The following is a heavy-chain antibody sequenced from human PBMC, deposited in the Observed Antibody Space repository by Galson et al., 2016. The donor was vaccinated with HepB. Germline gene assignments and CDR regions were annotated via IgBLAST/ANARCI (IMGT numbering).Heavy chain of an antibody. CDR1: GYSFTNNG. D-gene: IGHD2/OR15-2a*01. V-gene: IGHV1-18*04. CDR3: ARDEVSIAVVRFDY. Sequence: SVKVSCKASGYSFTNNGISWVRQAPGQGLEWVGWISAKNGNTKYAQKFQGRVTMTTDTSTNTAYMELSSLRSDDTALYYCARDEVSIAVVRFDYWGQGTRVTVSS. CDR2: ISAKNGNT. J-gene: IGHJ4*02.